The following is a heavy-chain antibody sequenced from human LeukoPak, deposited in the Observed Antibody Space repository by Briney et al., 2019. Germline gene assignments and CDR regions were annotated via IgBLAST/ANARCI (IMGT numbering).Heavy chain of an antibody. V-gene: IGHV1-18*01. J-gene: IGHJ4*02. CDR2: ISAYNGDT. D-gene: IGHD6-19*01. CDR3: ARDPSSTGWYLDY. CDR1: GYTFTSYG. Sequence: VASVKVSCKASGYTFTSYGISWVRQAPGQGLEWMGWISAYNGDTNYAQKLQGRVTMATDTSTSTAYMELTNLRSDDTAVYYCARDPSSTGWYLDYWGQGTLVTVSS.